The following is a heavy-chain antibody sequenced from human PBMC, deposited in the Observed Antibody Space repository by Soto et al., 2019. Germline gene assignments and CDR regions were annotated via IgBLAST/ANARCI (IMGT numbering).Heavy chain of an antibody. D-gene: IGHD2-2*01. CDR2: IYYSGST. J-gene: IGHJ6*02. CDR3: ARDRGGYQLLFHSFTYYGMDV. CDR1: GGSISSGGYY. Sequence: PSETLSLTCTVSGGSISSGGYYWIWIRHHPGKGLEWIGYIYYSGSTYYNPSLKSRVTISVDTSKNQFSLKLSSVTAADTAVYYCARDRGGYQLLFHSFTYYGMDVWGQGTTVTVSS. V-gene: IGHV4-31*03.